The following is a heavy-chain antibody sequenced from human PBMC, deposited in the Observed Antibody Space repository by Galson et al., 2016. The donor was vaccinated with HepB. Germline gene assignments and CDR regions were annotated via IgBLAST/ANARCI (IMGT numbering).Heavy chain of an antibody. CDR1: GFTFSSYW. J-gene: IGHJ1*01. CDR2: IKQDGSEK. Sequence: SLRLSCAASGFTFSSYWMSWVRQAPGKGLEWVANIKQDGSEKYYVDSVKGRFTISRDNAKNSLYLTMNSLRAEDTAVYYCARGRQWLTVTLIAEYFKHWGRGTLVTVSS. V-gene: IGHV3-7*01. D-gene: IGHD6-19*01. CDR3: ARGRQWLTVTLIAEYFKH.